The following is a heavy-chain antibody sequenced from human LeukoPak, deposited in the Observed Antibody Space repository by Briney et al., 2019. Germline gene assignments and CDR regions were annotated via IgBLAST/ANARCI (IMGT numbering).Heavy chain of an antibody. CDR3: ARDDYVWGQYSGMDV. J-gene: IGHJ6*02. Sequence: SETLSLTCTVSGGSISSSSYYWGWIRQPPGKGLEWIGSIYYSGSTYYNPSLKSRVTISVDTSKNQFSLKLSSVTAADTAVYYCARDDYVWGQYSGMDVWGQGTTVTVSS. CDR1: GGSISSSSYY. CDR2: IYYSGST. D-gene: IGHD3-16*01. V-gene: IGHV4-39*07.